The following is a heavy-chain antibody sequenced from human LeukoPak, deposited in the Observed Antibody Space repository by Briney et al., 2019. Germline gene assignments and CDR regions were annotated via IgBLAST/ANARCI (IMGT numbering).Heavy chain of an antibody. CDR3: ARDFKENYYDSSGYGY. J-gene: IGHJ4*02. CDR2: INPSGGST. D-gene: IGHD3-22*01. CDR1: GYTLTELS. V-gene: IGHV1-46*01. Sequence: ASVKVSCKVSGYTLTELSMHWVRQAPGQGLEWMGIINPSGGSTSYAQKFQGRVTMTRDTSTSTVYMELSSLRSEDTAVYYCARDFKENYYDSSGYGYWGQGTLVTVSS.